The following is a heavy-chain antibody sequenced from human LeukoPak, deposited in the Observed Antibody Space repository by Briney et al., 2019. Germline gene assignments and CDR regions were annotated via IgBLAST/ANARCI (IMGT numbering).Heavy chain of an antibody. CDR1: GGTFSSYA. CDR3: ARANTPRRYYDFWSGYWVYYGMDV. Sequence: SVKVSCKASGGTFSSYAISWVRQAPGQGLEWMGGIIPIFGTANYAQKFQGRVTITADESTSTAYMELRSLRSEDTAVYYCARANTPRRYYDFWSGYWVYYGMDVWGQGTTVTVSS. D-gene: IGHD3-3*01. CDR2: IIPIFGTA. J-gene: IGHJ6*02. V-gene: IGHV1-69*01.